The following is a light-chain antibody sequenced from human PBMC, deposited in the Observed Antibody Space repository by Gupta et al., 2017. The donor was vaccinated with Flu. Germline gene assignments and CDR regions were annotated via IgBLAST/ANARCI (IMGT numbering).Light chain of an antibody. J-gene: IGKJ2*01. CDR2: AAS. CDR1: QGIRND. V-gene: IGKV1-6*02. CDR3: RQDDSYPYT. Sequence: AIQMTQSPSSLSASVGDTVTLTCRASQGIRNDLGWYQQKPGKAPKLLIFAASRLQSGVPSRFSGSESGTDFTLTISSLQPEDFATYYCRQDDSYPYTFGQGTKLEIK.